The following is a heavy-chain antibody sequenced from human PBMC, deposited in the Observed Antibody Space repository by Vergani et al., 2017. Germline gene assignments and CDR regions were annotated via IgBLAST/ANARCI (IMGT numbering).Heavy chain of an antibody. J-gene: IGHJ4*02. D-gene: IGHD7-27*01. V-gene: IGHV3-74*01. CDR2: VNPEGTNT. CDR3: ARDPTGDRVEGDY. Sequence: EVQLVESGGGLVQPGGSLRLSCAASGFTFSRHWMHWVRQAPGKGLVWVSRVNPEGTNTPYADSVKGRFTISRDNSKNTLYLQMNSLRAEDTAVYYCARDPTGDRVEGDYWGQGTLVTVSS. CDR1: GFTFSRHW.